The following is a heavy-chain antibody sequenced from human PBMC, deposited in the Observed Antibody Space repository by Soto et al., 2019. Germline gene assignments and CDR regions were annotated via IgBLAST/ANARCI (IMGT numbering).Heavy chain of an antibody. CDR3: ERGPLNMKGGWFDS. CDR2: INPANGNT. CDR1: GYTFTSYA. D-gene: IGHD3-22*01. V-gene: IGHV1-3*05. J-gene: IGHJ5*01. Sequence: QVQFVQSGAEERKPGASVKVSCKASGYTFTSYAIYWVRQAPGQRLEWMGWINPANGNTKYSQKFQGRVTITRDTSESTAYMELSSLRSEDTAVYYCERGPLNMKGGWFDSWGQGTLVTVAS.